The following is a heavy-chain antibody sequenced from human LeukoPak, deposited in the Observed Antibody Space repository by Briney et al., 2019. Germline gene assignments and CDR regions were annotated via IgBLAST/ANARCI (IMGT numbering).Heavy chain of an antibody. CDR2: ISSSSSYI. J-gene: IGHJ3*02. Sequence: KPGGSLRLSCAASGFTFSSYSMNWVRQAPGKGLEWVSSISSSSSYIYYADSVKGRFTISRDNAKNSLYLQMNSLRAEDTAVYYCARVVTQYGGNSGGAFDIWGQGTMVTVSS. V-gene: IGHV3-21*04. CDR1: GFTFSSYS. D-gene: IGHD4-23*01. CDR3: ARVVTQYGGNSGGAFDI.